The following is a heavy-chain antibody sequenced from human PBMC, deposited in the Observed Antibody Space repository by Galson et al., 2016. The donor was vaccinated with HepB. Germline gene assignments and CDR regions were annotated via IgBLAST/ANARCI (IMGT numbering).Heavy chain of an antibody. CDR1: GGSISRYY. CDR2: IHYTGST. CDR3: ARDASGSYYNDGWFDP. V-gene: IGHV4-59*01. D-gene: IGHD3-10*01. J-gene: IGHJ5*02. Sequence: SETLSLTCTVSGGSISRYYWSWIRQSPGKGLEWIGYIHYTGSTTYRSPLNGRVTISADTSKNLISLKLNSVTAADTAVYYCARDASGSYYNDGWFDPWGQGTQVIVSS.